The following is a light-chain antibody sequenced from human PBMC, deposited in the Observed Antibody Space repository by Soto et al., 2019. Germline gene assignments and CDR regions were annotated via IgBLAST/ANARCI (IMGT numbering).Light chain of an antibody. Sequence: DIQMTQSPSSLSASVGDRVTITCRASQTINTYLNWYQQKPGKAPKLLIHAASSLKSGVPSRFSGSGSGTAFNLTISSLQPEDFATYYCQQSYRAPLTFAPGTNVDIK. CDR1: QTINTY. CDR3: QQSYRAPLT. J-gene: IGKJ3*01. CDR2: AAS. V-gene: IGKV1-39*01.